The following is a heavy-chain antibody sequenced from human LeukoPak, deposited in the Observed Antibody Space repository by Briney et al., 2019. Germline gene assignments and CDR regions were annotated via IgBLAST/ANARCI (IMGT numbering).Heavy chain of an antibody. J-gene: IGHJ4*02. V-gene: IGHV4-30-2*01. CDR2: IYHSGST. CDR1: GGSISSGGYY. CDR3: ARSNWAGTPFDY. Sequence: SETLSLTCTVSGGSISSGGYYWSWIWQPPGKGLEWIGYIYHSGSTYYNPSLKSRVTISVDRSKNQFSLKLSSVTAADTAVYYCARSNWAGTPFDYWGQGTLVTVSS. D-gene: IGHD6-19*01.